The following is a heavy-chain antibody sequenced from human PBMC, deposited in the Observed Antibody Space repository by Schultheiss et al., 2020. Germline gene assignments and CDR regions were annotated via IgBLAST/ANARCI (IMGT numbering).Heavy chain of an antibody. D-gene: IGHD1-1*01. J-gene: IGHJ3*02. Sequence: SQTLSLTCTVSGGSISSGGYYWSWIRQPPGKGLEWIGYIYHSGSTYYNSSLKSRVTISVDRSKNQFSLKLSSVTAADTAVYYCARAWKEAVDAFDIWGQGTMVTVSS. CDR1: GGSISSGGYY. CDR3: ARAWKEAVDAFDI. CDR2: IYHSGST. V-gene: IGHV4-30-2*01.